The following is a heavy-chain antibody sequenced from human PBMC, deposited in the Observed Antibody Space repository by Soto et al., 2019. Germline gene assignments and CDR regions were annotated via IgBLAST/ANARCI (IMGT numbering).Heavy chain of an antibody. V-gene: IGHV4-59*01. D-gene: IGHD6-25*01. CDR3: ARGGVAARKGRWFDP. CDR2: IHYSGST. CDR1: GGSISGYY. Sequence: ETLSLTCTVSGGSISGYYRGWIRQPPGKGLEWIGYIHYSGSTNYNPSLRSRVTISVDTPKNQFSLKVNSMTAADTAIYYCARGGVAARKGRWFDPWGQGTLVTVSS. J-gene: IGHJ5*02.